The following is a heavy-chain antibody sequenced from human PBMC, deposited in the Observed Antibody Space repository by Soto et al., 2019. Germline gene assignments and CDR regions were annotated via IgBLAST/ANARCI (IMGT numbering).Heavy chain of an antibody. J-gene: IGHJ5*02. CDR3: ARDRGSNWFDP. V-gene: IGHV3-33*01. Sequence: QVQLVESGGGVVQPGRSLRLSCAASGFTFSSYGMHWVRQAPGKGLEWVAGIWYDGSNKHYADSVKGRFTISIDNSKTTLYRQMNSLRAEDTAVYYCARDRGSNWFDPWGEGTLVTVSS. CDR2: IWYDGSNK. D-gene: IGHD3-10*01. CDR1: GFTFSSYG.